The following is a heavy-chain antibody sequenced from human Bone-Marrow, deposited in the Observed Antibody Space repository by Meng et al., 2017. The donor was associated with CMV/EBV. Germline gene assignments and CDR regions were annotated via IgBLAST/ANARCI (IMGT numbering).Heavy chain of an antibody. D-gene: IGHD6-6*01. Sequence: SVKVSCKASGGTFSSYAISWVRQAPGQGLEWMGGIIPIFGTANYAQKFQGRVTITTDESTSTAYMELSSLRSEDTAVYYCARAATRIAARRAAGNWFRPWGQGTRVTGSS. J-gene: IGHJ5*02. CDR2: IIPIFGTA. V-gene: IGHV1-69*05. CDR1: GGTFSSYA. CDR3: ARAATRIAARRAAGNWFRP.